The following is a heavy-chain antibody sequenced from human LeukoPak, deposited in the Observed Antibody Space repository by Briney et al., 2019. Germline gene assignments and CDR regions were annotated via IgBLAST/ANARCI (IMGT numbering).Heavy chain of an antibody. V-gene: IGHV4-34*01. J-gene: IGHJ4*02. CDR1: GGSFSGYY. CDR2: INHSGST. Sequence: SETLSLTCAVYGGSFSGYYWSWIRQPPGKGLEWIGEINHSGSTNYNPSLKSRVTISVDTSKNQFSLKLSSVTAAGTAVYYCARDYCSSTSCYTDYWGQGTLVTVSS. D-gene: IGHD2-2*02. CDR3: ARDYCSSTSCYTDY.